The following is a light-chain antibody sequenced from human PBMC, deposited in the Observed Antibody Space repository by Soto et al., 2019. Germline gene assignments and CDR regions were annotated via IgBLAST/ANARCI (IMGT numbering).Light chain of an antibody. V-gene: IGKV3-20*01. J-gene: IGKJ2*01. CDR1: QSVSSSY. CDR3: QQSVSSPYT. Sequence: EIVLTQSPGILSLSPGERATLSCRASQSVSSSYLAWYQQRPGQAPRLLIYGASSRATGIPDRFSGTGSGTDFTLTISRLEPEDFAVYYCQQSVSSPYTFGQGTKLEIK. CDR2: GAS.